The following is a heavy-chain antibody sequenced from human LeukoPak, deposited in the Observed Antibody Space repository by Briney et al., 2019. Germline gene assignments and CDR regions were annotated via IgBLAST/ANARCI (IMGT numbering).Heavy chain of an antibody. D-gene: IGHD3-22*01. J-gene: IGHJ4*02. CDR2: ISLGNSTM. CDR1: GFTFSSFT. V-gene: IGHV3-48*01. CDR3: ASSSGYYSH. Sequence: GGSLRLSCAASGFTFSSFTMNWARQVPGKGLEWISYISLGNSTMFYADSVKGRFTISRDNSKNTLYLQMNSLRAEDTAVYYCASSSGYYSHWGQGTLVTVSS.